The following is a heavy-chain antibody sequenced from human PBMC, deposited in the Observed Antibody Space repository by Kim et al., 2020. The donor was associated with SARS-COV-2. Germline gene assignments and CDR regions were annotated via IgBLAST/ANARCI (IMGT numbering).Heavy chain of an antibody. J-gene: IGHJ4*02. CDR2: I. CDR3: ARDGGSYDLDY. V-gene: IGHV3-11*04. D-gene: IGHD5-12*01. Sequence: IYYADSVKSRCTISTDNAKNSQYLQMNSLRAEDTAVYYCARDGGSYDLDYWGQGTLVTVSS.